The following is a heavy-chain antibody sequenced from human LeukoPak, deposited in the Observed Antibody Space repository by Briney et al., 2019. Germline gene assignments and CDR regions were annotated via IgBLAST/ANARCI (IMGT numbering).Heavy chain of an antibody. CDR3: ARRTMIGVGVLSWFDT. Sequence: ASVKVSCKASGYTFTTYFIHWVRQAPGQGLEWLGVLNPSGGSTTYPQKFQGRVTMTRDTSTSTVYMELSSLRSEDTAVYYCARRTMIGVGVLSWFDTWGQGTLVTVSS. V-gene: IGHV1-46*01. CDR1: GYTFTTYF. D-gene: IGHD3-22*01. J-gene: IGHJ5*02. CDR2: LNPSGGST.